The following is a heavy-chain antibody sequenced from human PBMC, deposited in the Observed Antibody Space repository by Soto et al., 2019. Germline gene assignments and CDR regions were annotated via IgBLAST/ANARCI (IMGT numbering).Heavy chain of an antibody. V-gene: IGHV1-8*01. CDR3: ARGEGRYFDWSWFDP. J-gene: IGHJ5*02. Sequence: ASVKVSCKASGYTFTRHDINWVRQATGQGLEWMGWMNPNSGNTGYAQKFQGRVTMTRNTSISTAYMELSSLRSEDTAVYYCARGEGRYFDWSWFDPWGQGTLVTVSS. CDR1: GYTFTRHD. CDR2: MNPNSGNT. D-gene: IGHD3-9*01.